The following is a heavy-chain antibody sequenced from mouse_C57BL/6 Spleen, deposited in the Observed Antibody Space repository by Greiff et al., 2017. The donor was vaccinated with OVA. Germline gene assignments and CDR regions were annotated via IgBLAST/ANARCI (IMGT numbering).Heavy chain of an antibody. D-gene: IGHD1-1*01. CDR3: ARGRKTTVVARNWYFDV. Sequence: EVHLVESGGGLVKPGGSLKLSCAASGFTFSSYAMSWVRQTPEKRLEWVVTISDGGSYTYYPDNVKGRFTISRDNAKNNLYLQMSHLKSEDTAMYYCARGRKTTVVARNWYFDVWGTGTTVTVSS. J-gene: IGHJ1*03. V-gene: IGHV5-4*01. CDR1: GFTFSSYA. CDR2: ISDGGSYT.